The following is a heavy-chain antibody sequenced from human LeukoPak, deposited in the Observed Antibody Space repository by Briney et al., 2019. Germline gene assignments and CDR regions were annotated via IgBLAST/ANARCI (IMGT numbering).Heavy chain of an antibody. CDR3: AKDITAAGGYFFDY. Sequence: PGGSLRLSCAASGFTFSSYAMSWVRQGPGKGLEWVSTISNSGGSTYYADSVKGRFTISRDNSKNTLYLQMNSLRAEDTAVYYCAKDITAAGGYFFDYWGQGTLVTVSS. J-gene: IGHJ4*02. CDR1: GFTFSSYA. D-gene: IGHD6-13*01. CDR2: ISNSGGST. V-gene: IGHV3-23*01.